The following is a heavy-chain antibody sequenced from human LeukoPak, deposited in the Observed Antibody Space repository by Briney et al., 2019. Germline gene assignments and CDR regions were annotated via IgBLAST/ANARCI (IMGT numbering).Heavy chain of an antibody. D-gene: IGHD6-19*01. J-gene: IGHJ3*02. CDR1: GFTFRIYA. CDR3: AKPRGEEWLVGLYDAFDI. Sequence: PGGSLRLSCAASGFTFRIYAMSWVRQAPGKGLEWVSVISGSDGSTYYADSVKGRFTISRDNSKNTLYLQMNSLRAEDTAVFYCAKPRGEEWLVGLYDAFDIWGQGTMVTVSS. V-gene: IGHV3-23*01. CDR2: ISGSDGST.